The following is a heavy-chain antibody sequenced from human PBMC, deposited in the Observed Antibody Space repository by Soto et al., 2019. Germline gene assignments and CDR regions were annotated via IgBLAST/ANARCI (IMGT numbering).Heavy chain of an antibody. V-gene: IGHV3-74*01. J-gene: IGHJ1*01. CDR2: INGDGTTT. Sequence: PGGSLRLSCAASGFLFTNYWMHLVRQAPGERLVWVARINGDGTTTTYVDSAKGRFTISKDNDKNTVYLQMNGLRTEDTAVYYCGRGSGHRRRPYWGQGSTVAVS. D-gene: IGHD6-25*01. CDR3: GRGSGHRRRPY. CDR1: GFLFTNYW.